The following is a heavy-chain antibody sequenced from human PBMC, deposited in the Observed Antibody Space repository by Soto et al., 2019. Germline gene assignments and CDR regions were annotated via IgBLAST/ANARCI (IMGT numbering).Heavy chain of an antibody. CDR1: GGTFSSYT. J-gene: IGHJ6*03. CDR2: IIPILGIA. D-gene: IGHD3-10*01. Sequence: ASVKVSCKASGGTFSSYTISWVRQAPGQGLEWMGRIIPILGIANYAQKFQGRVTITADKSTSTAYMELSSLRSEDTAVYYCAREGTPGSTRRKQYYSMDVLGKGTTVT. V-gene: IGHV1-69*04. CDR3: AREGTPGSTRRKQYYSMDV.